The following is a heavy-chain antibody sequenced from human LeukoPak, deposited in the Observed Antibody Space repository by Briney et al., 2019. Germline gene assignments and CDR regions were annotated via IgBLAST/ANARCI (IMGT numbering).Heavy chain of an antibody. CDR2: INPSSGGT. D-gene: IGHD3-16*02. J-gene: IGHJ6*02. CDR1: GYTFTGYY. V-gene: IGHV1-2*02. Sequence: ASVKVSCKASGYTFTGYYMLWVRQAPGQVLEWMGWINPSSGGTNYAQKFQGRVTMTRDTSITTAYMELSRLRSDDTAVYYCARDPITFGGVIVIPEILGMDVWGQGTTVTVSS. CDR3: ARDPITFGGVIVIPEILGMDV.